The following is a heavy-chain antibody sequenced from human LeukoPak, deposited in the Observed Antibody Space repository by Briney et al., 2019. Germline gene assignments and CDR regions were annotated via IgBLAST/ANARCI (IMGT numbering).Heavy chain of an antibody. J-gene: IGHJ5*02. V-gene: IGHV4-59*01. Sequence: SETLSLTCTVSGGSISSYYWSWIRQPPGKGLEWIGYIYYSGSTNYNPSLKSRVTISVDTSKNQFSLKLSSVTAADTAVYYCARAFGGWFDPWGQGTLVTVSS. CDR2: IYYSGST. CDR3: ARAFGGWFDP. CDR1: GGSISSYY. D-gene: IGHD3-10*01.